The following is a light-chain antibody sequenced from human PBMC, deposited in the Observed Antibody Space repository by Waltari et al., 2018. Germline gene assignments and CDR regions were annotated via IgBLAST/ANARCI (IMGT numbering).Light chain of an antibody. Sequence: EIVLTQSPATLSLSPGERATLSCRASQSITNYLAWYQQKPGQAPRLLIYDTSKRATDIPVRFSGSGSGTDFTLTISSLEPEDCAVYYCQQRSNWLRTFGQGTTVAIK. J-gene: IGKJ1*01. CDR1: QSITNY. V-gene: IGKV3-11*01. CDR2: DTS. CDR3: QQRSNWLRT.